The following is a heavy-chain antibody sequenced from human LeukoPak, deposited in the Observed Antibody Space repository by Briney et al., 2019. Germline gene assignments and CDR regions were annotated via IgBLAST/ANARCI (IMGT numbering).Heavy chain of an antibody. D-gene: IGHD6-13*01. CDR2: INRDRSST. Sequence: PGGSLRLSCVVSGFTLSSLWMHWVRHAPGKGLGWVSRINRDRSSTNYAESVEGRFTISRDNAKNTVYLQMSSLRADDTAVYYCARGSRASWFDPWGQGTLVTVSS. CDR3: ARGSRASWFDP. J-gene: IGHJ5*02. CDR1: GFTLSSLW. V-gene: IGHV3-74*01.